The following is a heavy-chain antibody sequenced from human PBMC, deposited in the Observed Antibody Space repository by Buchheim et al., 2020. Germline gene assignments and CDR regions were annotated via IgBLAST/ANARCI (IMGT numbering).Heavy chain of an antibody. CDR3: IRDRGWTAFDY. D-gene: IGHD2-15*01. CDR1: GFTFSPYW. J-gene: IGHJ4*03. Sequence: EVHLVESGGDLVQPGGSLRLSCGASGFTFSPYWMLWVRHIPGKGLERVSYINTYGSTRGYADSVKGRFAISSDNANNILYLHMTSLGVEDTATYYCIRDRGWTAFDYWGQGAL. CDR2: INTYGSTR. V-gene: IGHV3-74*01.